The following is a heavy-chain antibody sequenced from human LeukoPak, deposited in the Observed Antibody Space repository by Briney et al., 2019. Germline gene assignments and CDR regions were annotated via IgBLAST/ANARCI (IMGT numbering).Heavy chain of an antibody. D-gene: IGHD6-19*01. CDR1: GFTFSSYA. Sequence: PGGSLRLSCAASGFTFSSYAMSWVRQAPGKGLEWVSAISGSGGSTYYADSVKGRFTISRDNSKNTLYLQINSLRAEDTAVYYCAKPYDNHFPRSKSSGWSIMTNDYWGQGTLVTVSS. CDR3: AKPYDNHFPRSKSSGWSIMTNDY. V-gene: IGHV3-23*01. CDR2: ISGSGGST. J-gene: IGHJ4*02.